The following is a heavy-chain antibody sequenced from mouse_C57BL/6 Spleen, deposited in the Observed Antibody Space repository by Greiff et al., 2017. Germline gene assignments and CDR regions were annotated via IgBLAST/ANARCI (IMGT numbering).Heavy chain of an antibody. V-gene: IGHV1-82*01. CDR1: GYAFSSSW. J-gene: IGHJ2*01. CDR2: IYPGDGDT. D-gene: IGHD2-12*01. CDR3: GGLYSYDVTFDY. Sequence: QVQLQQSGPELVKPGASVKISCKASGYAFSSSWMNWVKQRPGKGLEWIGRIYPGDGDTNYNGKFKGKATLTADTSSSTAYMQLSSLTSEDSAVYCGGGLYSYDVTFDYWGQGTTLTVSS.